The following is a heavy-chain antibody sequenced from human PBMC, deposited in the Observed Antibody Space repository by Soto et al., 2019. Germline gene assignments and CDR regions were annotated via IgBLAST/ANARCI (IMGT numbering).Heavy chain of an antibody. Sequence: QAQLVDSVGGVVQPGRTLRLSCAASGITFSSHVMDWVRQTPDKGLEWVAVISDDGSKKYYADSVQGRFTISRDNSNSTLYLQMNSLRIEATAVYYRARGYYTGWRHFDYWGPGALVTAST. CDR3: ARGYYTGWRHFDY. V-gene: IGHV3-30*04. D-gene: IGHD6-19*01. CDR2: ISDDGSKK. J-gene: IGHJ4*02. CDR1: GITFSSHV.